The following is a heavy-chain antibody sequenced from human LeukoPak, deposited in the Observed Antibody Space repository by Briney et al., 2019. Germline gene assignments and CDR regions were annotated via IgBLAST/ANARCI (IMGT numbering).Heavy chain of an antibody. CDR1: GFTFSDYY. Sequence: GGSLRLSCAASGFTFSDYYMDWVRQAPGKGLEWVGRTRNRANGYTTEYAASVEGRFTVSRDNSKNTLYLQMNSLRAEDTAVYYCVSLEEQWLVRSPFDYWGQGTLVTVSS. V-gene: IGHV3-72*01. CDR2: TRNRANGYTT. CDR3: VSLEEQWLVRSPFDY. J-gene: IGHJ4*02. D-gene: IGHD6-19*01.